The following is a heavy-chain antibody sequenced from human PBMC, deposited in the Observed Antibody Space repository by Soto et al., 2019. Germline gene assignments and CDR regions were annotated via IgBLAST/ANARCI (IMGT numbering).Heavy chain of an antibody. J-gene: IGHJ5*02. CDR3: ARGRNLDDYYDSSGHNWFDP. Sequence: GALRLSCAASGFTFSSYGMHWVRQAPGKGLEWVAVIWYDGSNKYYADSVKGRFTISRDNSKNTLYLQMNSLRAEDTAVYYCARGRNLDDYYDSSGHNWFDPWGQGTLVTVPQ. D-gene: IGHD3-22*01. CDR2: IWYDGSNK. V-gene: IGHV3-33*01. CDR1: GFTFSSYG.